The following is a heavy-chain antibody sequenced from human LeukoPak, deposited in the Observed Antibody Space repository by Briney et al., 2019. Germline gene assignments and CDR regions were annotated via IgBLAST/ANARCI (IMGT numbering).Heavy chain of an antibody. CDR3: ARVKAYCGGDCYSDAFDI. V-gene: IGHV4-59*01. D-gene: IGHD2-21*01. CDR1: GGSISSYY. Sequence: SETLSLTGTVSGGSISSYYWSWIRQPPGKGLEWIGYIYYSGSTNYNPSLKSRVTISVDTSKNQFSLKLSSVTAADTAVYYCARVKAYCGGDCYSDAFDIWGQGTMVTVSS. J-gene: IGHJ3*02. CDR2: IYYSGST.